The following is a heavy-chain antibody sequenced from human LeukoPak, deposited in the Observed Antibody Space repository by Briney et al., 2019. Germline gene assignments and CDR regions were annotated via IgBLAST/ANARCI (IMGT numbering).Heavy chain of an antibody. V-gene: IGHV1-46*01. J-gene: IGHJ4*02. CDR2: INPSGGST. CDR3: ARGNFGSGSYFDY. Sequence: GASVKVSCKASGYTFTSYYMYWVRQAPGQGREWRGMINPSGGSTSYAQKFQGRVTLTRDTSTSTVYMELSSLRSEDTAVYYCARGNFGSGSYFDYWGQGTLVTVSS. D-gene: IGHD3-10*01. CDR1: GYTFTSYY.